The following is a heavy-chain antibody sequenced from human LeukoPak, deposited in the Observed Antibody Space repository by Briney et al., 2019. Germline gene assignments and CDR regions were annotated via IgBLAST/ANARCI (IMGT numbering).Heavy chain of an antibody. CDR3: STGAPGDNSQGSRDY. Sequence: GGSLRLSCVASVFCFSNYWMHWVRQAPGKGLVWVSRINTDGSTTTYADSVKGRFTISRDNAKNTLYLQMNSLRAEDTAVYYCSTGAPGDNSQGSRDYWGQGTLVTVSS. CDR1: VFCFSNYW. V-gene: IGHV3-74*01. CDR2: INTDGSTT. D-gene: IGHD4-23*01. J-gene: IGHJ4*02.